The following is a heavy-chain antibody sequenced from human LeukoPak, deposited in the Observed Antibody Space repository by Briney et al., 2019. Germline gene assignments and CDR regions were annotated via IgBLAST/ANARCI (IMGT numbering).Heavy chain of an antibody. Sequence: RASVKVSCKASGYTFTSYGISWVRQAPGQGLEWMGWISAYNGNTDYAQKLQGRVTMTTDTSTSTAYKELRSLRSDDTAVYYCARDRPYSGAAHFDPWGQGTLVTVSS. CDR1: GYTFTSYG. V-gene: IGHV1-18*01. CDR2: ISAYNGNT. CDR3: ARDRPYSGAAHFDP. D-gene: IGHD4-11*01. J-gene: IGHJ5*02.